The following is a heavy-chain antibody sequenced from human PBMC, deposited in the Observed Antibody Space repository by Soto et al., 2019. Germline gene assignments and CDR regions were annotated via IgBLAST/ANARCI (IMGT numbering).Heavy chain of an antibody. CDR3: ARGYSSSPNWFDP. J-gene: IGHJ5*02. CDR1: NGSISSGGYS. D-gene: IGHD6-13*01. V-gene: IGHV4-30-2*01. Sequence: QLQLQESGSGLVKPSQTLSLTCAVSNGSISSGGYSWSWIRQPPGKGLEWIGYIYHSGSTSYNPSLQSRVPISVDRSKNQFSLKLSSVTAADTAVYYCARGYSSSPNWFDPWGQGTLVTVSS. CDR2: IYHSGST.